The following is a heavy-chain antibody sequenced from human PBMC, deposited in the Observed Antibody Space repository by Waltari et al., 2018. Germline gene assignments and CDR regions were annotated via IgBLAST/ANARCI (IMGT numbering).Heavy chain of an antibody. Sequence: QVQLVQSGAEVKKPGASVKVSCKASGYTLTELSMHWVRQAPGKGLEWMGGFDPEDGETIYAQKFQGRVTMTEDTSTDTAYMELRSLRSDDTAVYYCAGCYDFWSGYYPVCAFDIWGQGTMVTVSS. V-gene: IGHV1-24*01. CDR2: FDPEDGET. J-gene: IGHJ3*02. CDR1: GYTLTELS. D-gene: IGHD3-3*01. CDR3: AGCYDFWSGYYPVCAFDI.